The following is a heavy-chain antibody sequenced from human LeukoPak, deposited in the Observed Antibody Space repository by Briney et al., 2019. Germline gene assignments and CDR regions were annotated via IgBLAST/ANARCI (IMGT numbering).Heavy chain of an antibody. J-gene: IGHJ3*02. CDR3: ATYSSGYYTLGVDAFDI. D-gene: IGHD3-22*01. CDR2: FDPEDGET. CDR1: GYTLTELS. Sequence: ASVKVSCKVSGYTLTELSMHWVRQAPGKGLEWMGGFDPEDGETIYAQKFQGRVTMTEDTSTDTAYMELSSLRSEDTAVYYCATYSSGYYTLGVDAFDIWGQGTMVTVSS. V-gene: IGHV1-24*01.